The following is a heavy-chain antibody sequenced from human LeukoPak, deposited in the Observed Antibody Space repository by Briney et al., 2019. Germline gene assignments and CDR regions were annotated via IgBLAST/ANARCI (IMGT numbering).Heavy chain of an antibody. CDR2: IYNTGST. V-gene: IGHV4-4*07. CDR1: GGSISSYY. D-gene: IGHD1-26*01. J-gene: IGHJ4*02. CDR3: AKSGGYGLIDY. Sequence: PSETLSLTCTVSGGSISSYYWSWIRQPAGKGLEWIGRIYNTGSTNYNPSLKSRVTMSVDTSKNQISLRLNSVTAADTAMYYCAKSGGYGLIDYWGQGTLVTVSS.